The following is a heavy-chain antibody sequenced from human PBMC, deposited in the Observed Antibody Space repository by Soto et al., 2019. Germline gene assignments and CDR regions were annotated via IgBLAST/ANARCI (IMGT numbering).Heavy chain of an antibody. CDR1: GYSFTGYY. Sequence: HEHLVQSGAEVKRPGASLKVSCKASGYSFTGYYIHWVRQAPGQGLEWMGWINPDSGATNYAQNFQSRVTLTSDTSISTASMDLTSLTSDDTAVYYCARGDYGTGGYPFPYFDYWGQGTVVIVSS. CDR3: ARGDYGTGGYPFPYFDY. CDR2: INPDSGAT. J-gene: IGHJ4*02. V-gene: IGHV1-2*02. D-gene: IGHD2-8*02.